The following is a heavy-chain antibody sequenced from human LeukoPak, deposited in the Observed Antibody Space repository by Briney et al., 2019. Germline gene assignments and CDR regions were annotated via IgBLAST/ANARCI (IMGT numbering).Heavy chain of an antibody. D-gene: IGHD2-2*01. CDR3: ARGPRGYCSSTSCYVHPHWFDP. V-gene: IGHV4-34*01. CDR1: GGSFSGYY. CDR2: INHSGST. J-gene: IGHJ5*02. Sequence: SETLSLTCAVYGGSFSGYYWSWIRQPPGKGLEWMGEINHSGSTNYNPSLKSRVTISVDTSKNQFSLKLSSVTAADTAVYYCARGPRGYCSSTSCYVHPHWFDPWGQGTLVTVSS.